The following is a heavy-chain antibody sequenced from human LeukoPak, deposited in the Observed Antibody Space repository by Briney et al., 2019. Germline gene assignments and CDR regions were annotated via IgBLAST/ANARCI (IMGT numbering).Heavy chain of an antibody. D-gene: IGHD3-3*01. CDR2: FDPEDGET. CDR1: GFTLTELS. Sequence: ASVKVSCKVSGFTLTELSMHWVRQAPGKGLEWMGGFDPEDGETIYAQKFQGRVTMTEDTSTDTAYMELSSLRSEDTAVYYCATGRYPGSYYDFWSGRNWFDPWGQGTLVTVSS. CDR3: ATGRYPGSYYDFWSGRNWFDP. V-gene: IGHV1-24*01. J-gene: IGHJ5*02.